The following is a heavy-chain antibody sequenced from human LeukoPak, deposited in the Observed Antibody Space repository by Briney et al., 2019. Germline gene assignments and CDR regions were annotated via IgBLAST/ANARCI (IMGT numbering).Heavy chain of an antibody. D-gene: IGHD3-10*01. CDR1: GFTFTSSA. V-gene: IGHV1-58*02. Sequence: SVKVSCKASGFTFTSSAMQWVRQARGQRLEWIGWIVVGSGNTNYAQKFQGRVTMTRDTSISTAYMELSRLRSDDTAVYYCARDYELGTPGSAYEFFDYWGQGTLVTVSS. CDR3: ARDYELGTPGSAYEFFDY. CDR2: IVVGSGNT. J-gene: IGHJ4*02.